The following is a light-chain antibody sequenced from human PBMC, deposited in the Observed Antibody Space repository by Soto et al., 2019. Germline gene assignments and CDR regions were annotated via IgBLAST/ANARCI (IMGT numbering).Light chain of an antibody. CDR3: QQYENPPT. Sequence: DIQMTQSPSSLSASVGDRFTITCQASQNINNVLNWYQQKPGRAPKLLIYDASNLGAGVTSRFRGSGSGTGFTFSISRLQPEDIATYYCQQYENPPTFGQGTDWRL. J-gene: IGKJ5*01. CDR1: QNINNV. V-gene: IGKV1-33*01. CDR2: DAS.